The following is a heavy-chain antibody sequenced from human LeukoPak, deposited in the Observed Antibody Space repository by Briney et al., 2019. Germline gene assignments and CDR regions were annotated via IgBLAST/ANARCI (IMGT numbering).Heavy chain of an antibody. CDR1: GYTFTGYY. CDR3: ARTEVGELLFNYYGMDV. CDR2: IDPNSGGT. J-gene: IGHJ6*02. Sequence: ASVKVSCKASGYTFTGYYMHWVRQAPGQGLGWMGWIDPNSGGTNYAQKFQGRVTMTRDTSISTAYMELSRLRSDDTAVYYCARTEVGELLFNYYGMDVWGQGTTVTVSS. V-gene: IGHV1-2*02. D-gene: IGHD3-10*01.